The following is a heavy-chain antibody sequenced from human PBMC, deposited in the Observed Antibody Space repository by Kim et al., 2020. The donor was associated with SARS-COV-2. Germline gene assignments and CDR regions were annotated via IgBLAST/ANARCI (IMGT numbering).Heavy chain of an antibody. Sequence: ASVKVSCKASGYTFTYYTITWVRQAPGQGLEWMGWISAYNGDTNNAQKFQGRVTLTTDTSTSTAYMELRSLRSDDTAVYYCVRGVYDSGAYYAFDIWGLGTMVTVSS. CDR3: VRGVYDSGAYYAFDI. CDR2: ISAYNGDT. J-gene: IGHJ3*02. V-gene: IGHV1-18*01. CDR1: GYTFTYYT. D-gene: IGHD3-10*01.